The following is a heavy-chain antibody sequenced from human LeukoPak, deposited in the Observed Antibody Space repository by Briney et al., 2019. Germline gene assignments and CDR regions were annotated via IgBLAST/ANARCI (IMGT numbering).Heavy chain of an antibody. Sequence: SETLSLTCTVSGGSISSFYWSWIRQPPRKGLEWIGYIYHSGSTNYNPSLKGRVTISLDTSKNQFSLKLSSVTAADTAVYYCAAYSSSSHFDYWGQGTLVTVSS. J-gene: IGHJ4*02. CDR3: AAYSSSSHFDY. CDR2: IYHSGST. V-gene: IGHV4-59*01. D-gene: IGHD6-6*01. CDR1: GGSISSFY.